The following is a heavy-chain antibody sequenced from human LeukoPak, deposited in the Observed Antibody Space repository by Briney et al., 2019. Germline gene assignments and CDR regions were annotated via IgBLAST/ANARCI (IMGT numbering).Heavy chain of an antibody. V-gene: IGHV4-39*07. Sequence: SETLSLTCTVSGGSISSSSYYWGWIRQPPGKGLEWIGSIYYSGSTYYNPSLKSRVTISVDTSKNQFSLKLSSVTAADTAVYYCASYGSGSYWGDWDYWGQGTLVTVSS. J-gene: IGHJ4*02. CDR3: ASYGSGSYWGDWDY. CDR1: GGSISSSSYY. D-gene: IGHD3-10*01. CDR2: IYYSGST.